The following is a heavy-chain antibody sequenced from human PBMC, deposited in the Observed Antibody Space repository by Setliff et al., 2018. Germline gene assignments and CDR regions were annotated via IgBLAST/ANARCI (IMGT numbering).Heavy chain of an antibody. CDR2: FYTSGIT. CDR1: GDSISGDY. J-gene: IGHJ5*02. Sequence: PSETLSLTCTVSGDSISGDYWTWIRQPAGKGLEWIGHFYTSGITSYNPSLKSRVTISVDTSKNQFSLKLSSVTAADTAVYYCVTAASARSRWYDMGWFDPWGQGTLVTV. D-gene: IGHD3-22*01. V-gene: IGHV4-4*07. CDR3: VTAASARSRWYDMGWFDP.